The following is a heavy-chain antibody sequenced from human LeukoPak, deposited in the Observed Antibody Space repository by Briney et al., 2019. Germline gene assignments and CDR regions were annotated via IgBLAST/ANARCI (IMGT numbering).Heavy chain of an antibody. V-gene: IGHV3-23*01. CDR1: GFTFSSYA. CDR2: ISGSGGST. J-gene: IGHJ4*02. Sequence: GESLRLSCAASGFTFSSYAMSWVRQAPGKGLEWVSAISGSGGSTYYAESVKGRFTISRDNSRDTLYLQMNSLRAEDTAVYYCAKGYYDYVWGSYYFDYWGQGTLVTVSS. D-gene: IGHD3-16*01. CDR3: AKGYYDYVWGSYYFDY.